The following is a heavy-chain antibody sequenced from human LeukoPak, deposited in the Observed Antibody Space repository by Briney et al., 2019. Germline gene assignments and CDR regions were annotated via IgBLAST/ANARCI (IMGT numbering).Heavy chain of an antibody. D-gene: IGHD2-2*01. J-gene: IGHJ4*02. CDR1: GYTFTSYG. V-gene: IGHV1-18*01. CDR2: ISAYNGNT. Sequence: ASVKVSCKASGYTFTSYGISWVRQAPGQGLEWKGWISAYNGNTNYAQKLQGRVTMTTDTSTSTAYMELRSLRSDDTAVYYCARDRYCSSTSCASFDYWGQGTLVTVSS. CDR3: ARDRYCSSTSCASFDY.